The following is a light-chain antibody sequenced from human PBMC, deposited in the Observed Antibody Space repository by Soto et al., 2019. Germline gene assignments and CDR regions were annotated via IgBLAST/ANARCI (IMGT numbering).Light chain of an antibody. CDR2: EVT. V-gene: IGLV2-8*01. CDR1: SSDVGGYDY. Sequence: QSALTQPPSASGTPGQSVTISCTGTSSDVGGYDYVSWYQHRTGKAPKLLIHEVTKRPSGVPDRFSGSKSGNTASLTVSGLQAADEDDYYCSSYAVRTLYVCGNGNKVT. CDR3: SSYAVRTLYV. J-gene: IGLJ1*01.